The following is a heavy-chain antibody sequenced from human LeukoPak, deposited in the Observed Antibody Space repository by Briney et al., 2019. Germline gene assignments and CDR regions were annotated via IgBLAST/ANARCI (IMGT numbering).Heavy chain of an antibody. CDR3: AKDRDGYNLDAFDI. V-gene: IGHV3-9*01. CDR1: GFTFDDYA. CDR2: ISWNSGSI. Sequence: GRSLRLSCAASGFTFDDYAMHWVRQAPGKGLEWVSGISWNSGSIGYADSVKGRFTISRDNAKNSLYLQMNSLRAEDTALYYCAKDRDGYNLDAFDIWGQGTMVTASS. D-gene: IGHD5-24*01. J-gene: IGHJ3*02.